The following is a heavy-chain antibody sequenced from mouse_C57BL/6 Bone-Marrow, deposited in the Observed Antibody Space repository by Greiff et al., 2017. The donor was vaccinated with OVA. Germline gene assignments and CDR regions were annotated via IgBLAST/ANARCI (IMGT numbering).Heavy chain of an antibody. CDR3: TRSTMITGPFFDY. D-gene: IGHD2-4*01. J-gene: IGHJ2*01. Sequence: EVQLQQSGTVLARPGASVKMSCKTSGYTFTSYWMHWVKQRPGQGLEWIGAIYPGNSDTSYNQKFKGKAKLTAVTSASTAYMELSSLTNEDSAVYYCTRSTMITGPFFDYWGQGTTLTVSS. CDR2: IYPGNSDT. V-gene: IGHV1-5*01. CDR1: GYTFTSYW.